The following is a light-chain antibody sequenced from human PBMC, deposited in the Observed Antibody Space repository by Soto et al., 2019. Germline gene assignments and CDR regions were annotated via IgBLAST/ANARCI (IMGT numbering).Light chain of an antibody. Sequence: EIVLTQSPGTLSLSPGERATLSCLASQSVSSSYLAWYQQKPGQAPRLLIYAASTRATGIPVRFSGSGSETEFTLTIRSLQSEDSALYYCHQYNNWPWTFGQGTKVDIK. CDR3: HQYNNWPWT. V-gene: IGKV3-15*01. CDR2: AAS. CDR1: QSVSSSY. J-gene: IGKJ1*01.